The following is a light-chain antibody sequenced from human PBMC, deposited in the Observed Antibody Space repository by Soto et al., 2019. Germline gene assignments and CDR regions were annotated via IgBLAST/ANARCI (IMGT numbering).Light chain of an antibody. J-gene: IGKJ3*01. Sequence: EIVLTQAPGTRSLSPGERATLSCRASQSVSSSYLAWYQQKPGQAPRLLIYGASSRATGIPDRFSGSGSGTDFTLTISRLEPEDFAVYYCQQYGSSPPGVTFGPGTKVDIK. CDR2: GAS. CDR1: QSVSSSY. CDR3: QQYGSSPPGVT. V-gene: IGKV3-20*01.